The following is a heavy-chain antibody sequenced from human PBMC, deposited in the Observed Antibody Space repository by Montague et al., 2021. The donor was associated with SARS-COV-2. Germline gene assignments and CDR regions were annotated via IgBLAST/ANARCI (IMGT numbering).Heavy chain of an antibody. CDR1: GFSLTTSAMC. D-gene: IGHD1-26*01. CDR3: ARSGQPAGNYATLGYYGLDV. CDR2: IDWDDDR. J-gene: IGHJ6*02. Sequence: PALVKPTQTLTLTCTLSGFSLTTSAMCVSWIRQPPGKATEWLARIDWDDDRHYNASLKTRLTISKDTSKNHVVLTMTNMDPVDTGTYYCARSGQPAGNYATLGYYGLDVWGRGTTAIVSS. V-gene: IGHV2-70*11.